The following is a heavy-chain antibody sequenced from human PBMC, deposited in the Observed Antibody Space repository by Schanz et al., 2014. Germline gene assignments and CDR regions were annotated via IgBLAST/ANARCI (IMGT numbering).Heavy chain of an antibody. Sequence: EVQLVESGGGLVKPGESLRLSCAASGFIFSAYTMNWVRQAPGKGLEWVSSISSGGRNIPYAESLKGRFTIARDNARNALYLQLNSLRVEDSGVDFCAQTRGTFMVPIDNWGQGVRIIVSS. J-gene: IGHJ4*02. V-gene: IGHV3-21*01. CDR3: AQTRGTFMVPIDN. CDR1: GFIFSAYT. CDR2: ISSGGRNI. D-gene: IGHD3-3*02.